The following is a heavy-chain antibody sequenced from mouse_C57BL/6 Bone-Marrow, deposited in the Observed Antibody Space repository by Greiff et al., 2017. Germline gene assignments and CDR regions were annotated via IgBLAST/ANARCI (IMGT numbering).Heavy chain of an antibody. J-gene: IGHJ3*01. D-gene: IGHD1-1*01. CDR1: GYTFTSYW. CDR3: TYYYGSSYNAY. CDR2: IYPGNSDT. V-gene: IGHV1-5*01. Sequence: EVQLQQSGTVLARPGASVKMSCKTSGYTFTSYWMHWVKQRPGQGLEWIGAIYPGNSDTSYNQKFKGKAKLTAVTSASTAYMELSSLTNEDSAVYYCTYYYGSSYNAYWGQGTLVTVSA.